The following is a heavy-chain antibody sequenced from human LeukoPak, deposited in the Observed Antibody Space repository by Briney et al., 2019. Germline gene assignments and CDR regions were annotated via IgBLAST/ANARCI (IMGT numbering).Heavy chain of an antibody. CDR3: ARGRRGYYFDY. D-gene: IGHD3-22*01. V-gene: IGHV4-59*01. CDR2: IHYSGST. CDR1: GGSISSYY. Sequence: SETLSLTCTVSGGSISSYYWSWIRQPPGKGLEWIGYIHYSGSTNYNPSLKSRVTISVDTSKNQFSLKLSSVTAADTAVYYCARGRRGYYFDYWGQGTLVTVSS. J-gene: IGHJ4*02.